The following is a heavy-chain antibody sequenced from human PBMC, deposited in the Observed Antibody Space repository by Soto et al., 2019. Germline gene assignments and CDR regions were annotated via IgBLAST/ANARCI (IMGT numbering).Heavy chain of an antibody. V-gene: IGHV3-11*01. CDR1: GFTFSDSY. Sequence: ESGGGLVKPGGSLRLSCAASGFTFSDSYMSWIRQAPGKGLEWVSYISSSGDIMYYADSVKGRFTISRDNAKNSLYLQMNSLRAEDTAVYYCARDLGYYDSSGYFDYWGQGTLVTVSS. CDR2: ISSSGDIM. J-gene: IGHJ4*02. D-gene: IGHD3-22*01. CDR3: ARDLGYYDSSGYFDY.